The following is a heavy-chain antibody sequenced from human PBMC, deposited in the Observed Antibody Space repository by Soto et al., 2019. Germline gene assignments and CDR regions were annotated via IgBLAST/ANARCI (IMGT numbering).Heavy chain of an antibody. Sequence: SETLSLTCTVSGGSVSSGSYYWSWIRQPPGKGLEWIGYIYYSGSTNYNPSLKSRVTISVDTSKNQFSLKLSSVTAADTAVYYCARDKDRYGLYAFDSWGQGTMVTVSS. V-gene: IGHV4-61*01. CDR2: IYYSGST. CDR3: ARDKDRYGLYAFDS. CDR1: GGSVSSGSYY. D-gene: IGHD5-18*01. J-gene: IGHJ3*02.